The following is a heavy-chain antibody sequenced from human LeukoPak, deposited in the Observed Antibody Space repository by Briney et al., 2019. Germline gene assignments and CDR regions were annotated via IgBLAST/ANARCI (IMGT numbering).Heavy chain of an antibody. CDR3: ARDGYCSSTSCYYFDY. Sequence: SETLSLTCTVSGGSISSYYWSWIRQPAGKGLEWIGRIYTSGSTNYNPSLKSRVTMSVDTSKNQFSLKLSSVTAADTAVYYCARDGYCSSTSCYYFDYWGQGTLVTVYS. D-gene: IGHD2-2*03. V-gene: IGHV4-4*07. CDR2: IYTSGST. CDR1: GGSISSYY. J-gene: IGHJ4*02.